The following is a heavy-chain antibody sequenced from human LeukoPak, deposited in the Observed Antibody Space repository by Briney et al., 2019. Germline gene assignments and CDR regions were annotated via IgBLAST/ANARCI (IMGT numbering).Heavy chain of an antibody. J-gene: IGHJ3*02. CDR3: ARVSPENDAFDI. V-gene: IGHV3-23*01. Sequence: GGSLRLSCEASGVTFSSYVMSWVRQAPGKGPEWVSGISGSGGGTYYADSVKGRFAISRDNSKNTLYLQMNSLRAEDTAVYYCARVSPENDAFDIWGQGTMVTVSS. CDR1: GVTFSSYV. CDR2: ISGSGGGT.